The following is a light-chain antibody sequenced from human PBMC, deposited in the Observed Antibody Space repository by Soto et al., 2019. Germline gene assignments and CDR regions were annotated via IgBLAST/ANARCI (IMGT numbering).Light chain of an antibody. CDR1: NNDVGHYKL. J-gene: IGLJ3*02. Sequence: QSALTQPASVSESPGQSITISCTGTNNDVGHYKLVSWFQHHLGKAPKLIIYEGTKRPSGVSNRFSASQSGNTASLTISGLQAEDEADYYCYSYAGNSTWVFGGGTQLTVL. V-gene: IGLV2-23*01. CDR3: YSYAGNSTWV. CDR2: EGT.